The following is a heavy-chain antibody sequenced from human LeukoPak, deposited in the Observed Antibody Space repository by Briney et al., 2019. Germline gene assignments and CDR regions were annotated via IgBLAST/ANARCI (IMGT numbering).Heavy chain of an antibody. Sequence: SETLSLTCTVSGGSISSYYWRWIRQPPGKGLEWIGYIYYSGSTNYNPSLKSRVTISVDTSKNQFSLKLSSVTAADTAVYYCATSYGNAVDAFDIWGQGTMVTVSS. J-gene: IGHJ3*02. CDR1: GGSISSYY. D-gene: IGHD1-1*01. V-gene: IGHV4-59*01. CDR2: IYYSGST. CDR3: ATSYGNAVDAFDI.